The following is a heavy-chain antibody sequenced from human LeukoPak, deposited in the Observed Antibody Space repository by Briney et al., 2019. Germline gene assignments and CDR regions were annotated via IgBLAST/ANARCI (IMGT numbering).Heavy chain of an antibody. CDR1: GFTFSSYG. D-gene: IGHD3-3*01. CDR3: AKDRFLEYYYYMDV. J-gene: IGHJ6*03. Sequence: GGSLRLSCAASGFTFSSYGMHWVRQAPGKGLEWVAVIWYDGSNKYYADSVKGRFTISRDNSKNTLYLQMNSTRAEDTAVCYCAKDRFLEYYYYMDVWGKGATVTVSS. V-gene: IGHV3-33*06. CDR2: IWYDGSNK.